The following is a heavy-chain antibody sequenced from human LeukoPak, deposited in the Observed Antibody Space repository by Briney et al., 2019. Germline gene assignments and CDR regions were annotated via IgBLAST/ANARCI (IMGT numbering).Heavy chain of an antibody. V-gene: IGHV4-4*07. Sequence: PSETLSLTCTVSDISIRSYYWSWIRQSAGKGLEWIGHIYGSGSSNYNPSLNNRVSMSVDMSKNQFSLKLRSVTAADTAVYYCASEGYGSGTYGDFDFWGRGTLVIVSS. CDR2: IYGSGSS. D-gene: IGHD3-10*01. CDR1: DISIRSYY. CDR3: ASEGYGSGTYGDFDF. J-gene: IGHJ4*02.